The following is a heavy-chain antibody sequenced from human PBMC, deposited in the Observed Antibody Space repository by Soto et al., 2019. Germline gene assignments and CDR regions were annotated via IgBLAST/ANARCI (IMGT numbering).Heavy chain of an antibody. D-gene: IGHD4-17*01. CDR1: GGTFSSYA. Sequence: SVKVSCKASGGTFSSYAISWVRQAPGQGLEWMGGIIPIFGTANYAQKFQGRVTITADESTSTAYMELSSLRSEDTAVYYCAREPTVTTGIYYYYGMDVWGQGXTGTVSS. CDR2: IIPIFGTA. CDR3: AREPTVTTGIYYYYGMDV. V-gene: IGHV1-69*13. J-gene: IGHJ6*02.